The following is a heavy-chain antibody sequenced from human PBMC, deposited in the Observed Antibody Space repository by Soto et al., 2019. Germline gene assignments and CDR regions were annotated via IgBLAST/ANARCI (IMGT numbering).Heavy chain of an antibody. CDR1: GGSISSSSYY. V-gene: IGHV4-39*01. Sequence: ETLSLTCTVSGGSISSSSYYWGWIRQPPGKGLEWIGSIYYSGSTYYNPSLKSRVTISVDTSKNQFSLKLSSVTAADTAVYYCERNAFSSSWPTIFDYWGQGTLVTVYS. D-gene: IGHD6-13*01. CDR2: IYYSGST. J-gene: IGHJ4*02. CDR3: ERNAFSSSWPTIFDY.